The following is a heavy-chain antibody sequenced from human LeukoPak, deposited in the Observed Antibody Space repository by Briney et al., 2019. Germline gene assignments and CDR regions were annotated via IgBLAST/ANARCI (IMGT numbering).Heavy chain of an antibody. CDR3: ATNLGYCSSTSCYATPQNYYYYYYMDV. CDR2: IRYDGSNK. Sequence: GGSLRLSCAASGFTFSSYGMHWVRQAPGKGLEWVAFIRYDGSNKYYADSVKGRFTISRDNSKNTLCLQMNSLRAEDTAVYYCATNLGYCSSTSCYATPQNYYYYYYMDVWGKGTTVTVSS. J-gene: IGHJ6*03. CDR1: GFTFSSYG. D-gene: IGHD2-2*01. V-gene: IGHV3-30*02.